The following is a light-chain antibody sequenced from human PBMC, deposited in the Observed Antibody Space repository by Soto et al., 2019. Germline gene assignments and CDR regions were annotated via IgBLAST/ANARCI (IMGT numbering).Light chain of an antibody. Sequence: IQLTQSPSSLSASVGDRVTITCRASQTISSWLAWYQQKPGKVPKLLIYKASSLESGVPSRFSGSGSGTEFTLTISSVQPDDFATYYCQQYDSYSWTFGQGTKVDIK. V-gene: IGKV1-5*03. J-gene: IGKJ1*01. CDR3: QQYDSYSWT. CDR1: QTISSW. CDR2: KAS.